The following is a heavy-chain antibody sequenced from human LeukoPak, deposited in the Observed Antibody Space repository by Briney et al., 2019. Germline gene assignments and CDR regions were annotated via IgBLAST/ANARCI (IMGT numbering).Heavy chain of an antibody. CDR3: AREAGYYYDSSGCP. J-gene: IGHJ5*02. V-gene: IGHV3-21*01. CDR1: GFTFSSYS. Sequence: GSLRLSCADSGFTFSSYSMNWVRQAPGKGLEWVSSISSSSSYIYYADSVKGRFTISRDNAKNSLYLQMNSLRAEDTAVYYCAREAGYYYDSSGCPWGQGTLVTVSS. D-gene: IGHD3-22*01. CDR2: ISSSSSYI.